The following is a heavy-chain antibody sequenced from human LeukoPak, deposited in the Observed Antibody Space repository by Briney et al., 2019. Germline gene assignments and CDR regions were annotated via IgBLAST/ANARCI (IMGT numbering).Heavy chain of an antibody. V-gene: IGHV3-23*01. Sequence: PGGSLRLSCAASGFTFSSYAMSWVRQAPGKGLEWVSAISGSGGSTYYADSVKGRFTISRDNSKNTLYLQMNSLRAEDTAVYYCAKMVWQQLGNCCDYWGQETLVTVSS. CDR1: GFTFSSYA. D-gene: IGHD6-13*01. CDR2: ISGSGGST. J-gene: IGHJ4*02. CDR3: AKMVWQQLGNCCDY.